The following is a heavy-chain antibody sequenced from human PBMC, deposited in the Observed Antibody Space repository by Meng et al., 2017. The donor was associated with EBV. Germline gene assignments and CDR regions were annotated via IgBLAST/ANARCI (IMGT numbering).Heavy chain of an antibody. D-gene: IGHD3-22*01. CDR1: GYTLTELC. J-gene: IGHJ4*02. V-gene: IGHV1-24*01. CDR3: ITRAHSSGYYY. Sequence: QVQLVQSGAEMKKPGASVKVSCKVSGYTLTELCMYWVRQAPGKGLEWMGGYDPEDGETIYALKFQGRVAMTEDTSTDTAYMELSSLRSEDTAVYYCITRAHSSGYYYWGQGTLVTVSS. CDR2: YDPEDGET.